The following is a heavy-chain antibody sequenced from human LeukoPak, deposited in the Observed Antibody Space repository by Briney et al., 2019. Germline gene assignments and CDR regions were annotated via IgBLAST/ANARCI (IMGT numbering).Heavy chain of an antibody. V-gene: IGHV4-59*01. D-gene: IGHD1-26*01. J-gene: IGHJ4*02. CDR1: GDSISSYY. CDR3: ARGEWEIGLFFDY. CDR2: IYYSGST. Sequence: SETLSLTCTVSGDSISSYYWNWIRQPPGKGLEWIGYIYYSGSTDYNPSLKSRVTISLDTSKNQFSLKLSSVTAADTAVYYCARGEWEIGLFFDYWGQGTLVAVSS.